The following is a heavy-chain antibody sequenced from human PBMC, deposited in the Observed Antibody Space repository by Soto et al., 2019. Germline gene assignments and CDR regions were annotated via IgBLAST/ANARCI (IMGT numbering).Heavy chain of an antibody. J-gene: IGHJ6*02. CDR3: ARDKAYSSSPRDYYYYGMDV. Sequence: ASVKVSCKASGYTFTGYYMHWVRQAPGQGLEWMGWINPNSGGTNYAQKFQGRVTMTRDTSISTAYMELSSLRSDDTAVYYCARDKAYSSSPRDYYYYGMDVWGQGTTVTVSS. D-gene: IGHD6-6*01. CDR2: INPNSGGT. V-gene: IGHV1-2*02. CDR1: GYTFTGYY.